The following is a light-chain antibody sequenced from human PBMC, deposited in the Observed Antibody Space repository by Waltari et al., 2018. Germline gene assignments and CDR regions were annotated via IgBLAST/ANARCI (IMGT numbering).Light chain of an antibody. V-gene: IGLV2-23*03. CDR3: CSYAGSSTFVV. CDR2: EGS. J-gene: IGLJ2*01. Sequence: QSALPHPPPVPGSLGRPTPIPCTGPGGDVGGYNLVSWYQQHPGKAPKLMIYEGSKRPSGVSNRFSGSKSGNTASLTISGLQAADEADYYCCSYAGSSTFVVFGGGTKLTVL. CDR1: GGDVGGYNL.